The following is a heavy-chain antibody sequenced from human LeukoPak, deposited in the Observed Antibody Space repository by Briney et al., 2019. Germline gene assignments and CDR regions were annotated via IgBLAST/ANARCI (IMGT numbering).Heavy chain of an antibody. Sequence: PGGSLRLPRAASGFPFANHAMNGVRQAPGRGLEWVSVISGSGETPIYADSVKGRITISRDNSKNTLYLQMNSLRAEDTAVYYCAKAIYASGRPYTSIDYWGEGTLVTVSS. CDR3: AKAIYASGRPYTSIDY. CDR2: ISGSGETP. V-gene: IGHV3-23*01. D-gene: IGHD3-10*01. CDR1: GFPFANHA. J-gene: IGHJ4*02.